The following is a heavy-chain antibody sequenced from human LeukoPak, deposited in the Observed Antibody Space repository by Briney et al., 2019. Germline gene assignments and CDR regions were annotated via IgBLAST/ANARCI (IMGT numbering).Heavy chain of an antibody. CDR3: AKDTGVAAAGTGVDY. Sequence: PGGSLRLSCAASAFTFSSYGMHWVHQAPGKGLEWVAFIRYDGSKYYADSVKGRFTISRDNSRNTLYLQMNSLRAEDTAVYYCAKDTGVAAAGTGVDYWGQGTLVTVSS. CDR2: IRYDGSK. J-gene: IGHJ4*02. CDR1: AFTFSSYG. V-gene: IGHV3-30*02. D-gene: IGHD6-13*01.